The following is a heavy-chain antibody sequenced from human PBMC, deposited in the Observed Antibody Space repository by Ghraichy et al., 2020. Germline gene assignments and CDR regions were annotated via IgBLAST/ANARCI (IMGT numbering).Heavy chain of an antibody. D-gene: IGHD2/OR15-2a*01. CDR2: IRSKTTNHAT. V-gene: IGHV3-73*01. CDR1: GFTFSGFD. CDR3: TRRDCNGTSCYSGY. J-gene: IGHJ4*02. Sequence: GGSLRLSFATSGFTFSGFDIHWVRQPSGKGLEWVGRIRSKTTNHATAYAASVKGRFTISRDESKNTAYLQMNSLKTEDTAVYYCTRRDCNGTSCYSGYWGQGTLVTVSS.